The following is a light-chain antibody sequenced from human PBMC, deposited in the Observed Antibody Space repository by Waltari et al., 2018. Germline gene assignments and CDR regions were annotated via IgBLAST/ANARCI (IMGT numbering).Light chain of an antibody. Sequence: QSALTQAASVSGSPGQSITISCPGTSSDVGSYNIVSWYQQHPGKAPKLIISEVTKRPSGVSNRFSGSKSGNPASLTISGLQAEDEADYFCSSYGSINTWLFGGGTKLTVL. CDR3: SSYGSINTWL. CDR2: EVT. CDR1: SSDVGSYNI. V-gene: IGLV2-23*02. J-gene: IGLJ3*02.